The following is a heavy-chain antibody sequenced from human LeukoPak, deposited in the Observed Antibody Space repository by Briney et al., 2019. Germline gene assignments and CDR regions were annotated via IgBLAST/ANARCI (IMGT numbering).Heavy chain of an antibody. CDR3: ARDFNWNEPYYFDY. J-gene: IGHJ4*02. D-gene: IGHD1-1*01. CDR1: AFTFGSNW. CDR2: TSSNGEVK. Sequence: QPGGSLRLSCVISAFTFGSNWMSWVRQAPGKGLEWVSGTSSNGEVKYYADSVKGRFTVSRDNSKDTLYLQMDSLGVEDTAMYYCARDFNWNEPYYFDYWGPGTLVTVSS. V-gene: IGHV3-23*01.